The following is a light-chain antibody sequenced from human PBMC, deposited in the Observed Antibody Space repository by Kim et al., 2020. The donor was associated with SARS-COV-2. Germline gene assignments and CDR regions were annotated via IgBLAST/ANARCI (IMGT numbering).Light chain of an antibody. CDR2: LAQ. V-gene: IGKV1-5*03. CDR3: QHYSRFPYT. CDR1: GHLGTL. J-gene: IGKJ2*01. Sequence: SASGRDRDTHSWRDSGHLGTLVAWYAQKPGRAPSLLIYLAQTLESGVPQRFRGTGCETKFSLSITSLQPNDFATYFCQHYSRFPYTFGQGNKLEI.